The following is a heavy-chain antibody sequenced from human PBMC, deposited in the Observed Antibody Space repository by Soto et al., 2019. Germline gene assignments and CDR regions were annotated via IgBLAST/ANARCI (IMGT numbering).Heavy chain of an antibody. CDR3: ARGRVVAARGPFDY. CDR1: GGSFSGYY. V-gene: IGHV4-34*01. D-gene: IGHD2-15*01. J-gene: IGHJ4*02. Sequence: SETLSLTCAVYGGSFSGYYWSWIRQPPGKGLEWIGEINHSGSTNYNPSLKSRVTISVDTSKNQFSLKLSSVTAADTAVYYCARGRVVAARGPFDYWGQGTLVTVSS. CDR2: INHSGST.